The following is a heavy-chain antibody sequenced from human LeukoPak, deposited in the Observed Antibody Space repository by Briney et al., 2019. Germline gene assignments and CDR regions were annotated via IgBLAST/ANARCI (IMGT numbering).Heavy chain of an antibody. D-gene: IGHD3-22*01. Sequence: PSQTLSLTCTVSGGSISSGSYYWSWFRQPAGKGLDWIGRIYTSGSTNYNPSLKSRVTISVDTSKNQFSLKLSSVTAADTAVYYCAREQRITMIVVVIDWGQGTMVTVSS. CDR3: AREQRITMIVVVID. CDR2: IYTSGST. J-gene: IGHJ3*01. V-gene: IGHV4-61*02. CDR1: GGSISSGSYY.